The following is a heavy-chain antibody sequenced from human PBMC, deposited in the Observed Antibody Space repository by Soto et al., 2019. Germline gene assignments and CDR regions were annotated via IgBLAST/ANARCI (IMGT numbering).Heavy chain of an antibody. Sequence: SQTLSLTCVIPGDSVSSNSAGWSWVRQSPSRGLEWLGRTYYRSKWYYEYAVSVRGRITINPDTSKNQYSLQLNSVTPEDTAVYFCARGEQYSGRIFDYWGQGTLVTVSS. CDR1: GDSVSSNSAG. V-gene: IGHV6-1*01. CDR2: TYYRSKWYY. D-gene: IGHD1-26*01. J-gene: IGHJ4*01. CDR3: ARGEQYSGRIFDY.